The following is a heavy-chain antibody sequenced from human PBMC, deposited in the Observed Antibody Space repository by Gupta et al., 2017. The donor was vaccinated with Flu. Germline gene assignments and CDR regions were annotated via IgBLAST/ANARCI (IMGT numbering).Heavy chain of an antibody. CDR3: ARTERFSTPYNYLDV. D-gene: IGHD2-2*01. Sequence: RKDPGKGLEWIGEINHSGNIHYNPSLNSSVTFSGDPSKNQFSLHLSAVTAANTAIYSCARTERFSTPYNYLDVWGKGAAVSVFS. CDR2: INHSGNI. J-gene: IGHJ6*03. V-gene: IGHV4-34*01.